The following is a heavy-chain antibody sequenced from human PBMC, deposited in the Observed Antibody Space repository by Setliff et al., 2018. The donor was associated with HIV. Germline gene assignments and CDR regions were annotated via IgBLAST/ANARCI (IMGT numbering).Heavy chain of an antibody. CDR1: GGSFSGYN. J-gene: IGHJ4*02. CDR3: ARGKGGLVGPAEFDY. V-gene: IGHV4-34*01. Sequence: SETLSLTCAVYGGSFSGYNWSWIRQPPGKGLEWIGEINHDRTTNYNPSLKSRVTMSEETSKNQFSLKLKSVTAADTAIYFCARGKGGLVGPAEFDYWGPGTLVTVSS. D-gene: IGHD1-26*01. CDR2: INHDRTT.